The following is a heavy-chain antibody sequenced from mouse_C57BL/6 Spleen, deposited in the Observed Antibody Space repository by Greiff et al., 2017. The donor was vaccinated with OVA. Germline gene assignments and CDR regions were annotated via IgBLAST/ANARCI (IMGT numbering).Heavy chain of an antibody. CDR2: ISSGGSYT. CDR1: GFTFSSYG. Sequence: EVQGVESGGDLVKPGGSLKLSCAASGFTFSSYGMSWVRQTPDKRLEWVATISSGGSYTYYPDSVKGRFTISRDNAKNTLYLQMSSLKSEDTAMYYCERQTLVNSYFDYWGQGTTLTVSS. V-gene: IGHV5-6*01. J-gene: IGHJ2*01. CDR3: ERQTLVNSYFDY.